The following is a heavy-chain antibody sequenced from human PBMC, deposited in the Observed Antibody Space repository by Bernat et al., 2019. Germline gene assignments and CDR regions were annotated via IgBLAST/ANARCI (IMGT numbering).Heavy chain of an antibody. Sequence: QVQLVESGGGVVQPGRSLRLSCAASGFTFSSYAMHWVRQAPRKGLEWVAVISYDGSNKYYADSVKGRFTISRDNSKNTLYLQMNSLRAEDTAVYYCAKDRNEDDIYYYYGMDVWGQGTTVTVSS. V-gene: IGHV3-30*01. CDR2: ISYDGSNK. D-gene: IGHD1-1*01. CDR1: GFTFSSYA. CDR3: AKDRNEDDIYYYYGMDV. J-gene: IGHJ6*02.